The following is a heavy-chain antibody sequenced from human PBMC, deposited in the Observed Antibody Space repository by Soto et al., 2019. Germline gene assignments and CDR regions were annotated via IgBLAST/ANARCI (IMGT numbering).Heavy chain of an antibody. V-gene: IGHV3-15*01. CDR2: IKSKTDGGTT. Sequence: GGSLRLSCGASGFIFSNAWMSWVRQAPGKGLEWVGRIKSKTDGGTTDYAAPVKGRFTVSRDDSRNTLYLQMNSLKIEDTAVYYCTTDDPINKYWGQGTLVTVSS. CDR3: TTDDPINKY. J-gene: IGHJ4*02. CDR1: GFIFSNAW.